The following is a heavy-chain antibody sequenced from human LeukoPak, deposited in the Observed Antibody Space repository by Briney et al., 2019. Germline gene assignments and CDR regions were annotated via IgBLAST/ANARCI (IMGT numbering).Heavy chain of an antibody. J-gene: IGHJ6*03. D-gene: IGHD2-2*02. Sequence: GGSLRLSCAASGFTFSNAWMDWVRQAPGKGLEWVGLIKTKTDGETTDYAAPVKGRFTISRDDSENTLYLQMNSLKTEDTAVYYCTTGDCRSTSCYTDYYYYYMDVWGKGTTVTVSS. V-gene: IGHV3-15*07. CDR1: GFTFSNAW. CDR3: TTGDCRSTSCYTDYYYYYMDV. CDR2: IKTKTDGETT.